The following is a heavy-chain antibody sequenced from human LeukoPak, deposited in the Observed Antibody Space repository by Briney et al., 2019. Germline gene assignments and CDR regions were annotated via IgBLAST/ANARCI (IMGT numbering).Heavy chain of an antibody. V-gene: IGHV3-30*02. J-gene: IGHJ3*02. Sequence: GGSPRLSCAASGFTFSNYGIHWVRQAPGKGLEWVAFVRYDGSNKYYADSVKGRFTISRDNSKNTLYLQMNSLRAEDTAVYYCAKTPDAVDIWGQGTMVTVSS. CDR2: VRYDGSNK. CDR1: GFTFSNYG. CDR3: AKTPDAVDI.